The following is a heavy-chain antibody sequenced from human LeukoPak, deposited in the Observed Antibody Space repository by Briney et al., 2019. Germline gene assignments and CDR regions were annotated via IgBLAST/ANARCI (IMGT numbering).Heavy chain of an antibody. Sequence: SETLSLTCAVYGGSFSGYYWSWIRQPPEKGLEWIGEINHSGSTNYNPSLKSRVTISVDTSKNQFSLKLSSVTAADTAVYYCARGCRRYWYDYVWGSYRYTSGHFDYWGQGTLVTVSS. J-gene: IGHJ4*02. V-gene: IGHV4-34*01. CDR1: GGSFSGYY. CDR3: ARGCRRYWYDYVWGSYRYTSGHFDY. D-gene: IGHD3-16*02. CDR2: INHSGST.